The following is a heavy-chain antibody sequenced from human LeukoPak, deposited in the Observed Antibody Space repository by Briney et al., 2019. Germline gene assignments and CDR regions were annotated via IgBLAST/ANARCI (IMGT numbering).Heavy chain of an antibody. CDR1: GFTFSSYA. D-gene: IGHD3-22*01. V-gene: IGHV3-48*04. Sequence: GGSLRLSCAASGFTFSSYAMSWVRQAPGKGLEWGSYISSSSSTIYYADSVKGRFTISRDNAKNSLYLQMNSLRAEDTAVYYCARESYYYDSSGYYYDYFDYWGQGTLVTVSS. CDR2: ISSSSSTI. CDR3: ARESYYYDSSGYYYDYFDY. J-gene: IGHJ4*02.